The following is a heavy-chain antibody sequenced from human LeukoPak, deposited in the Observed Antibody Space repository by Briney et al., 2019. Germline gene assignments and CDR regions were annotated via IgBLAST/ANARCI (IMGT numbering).Heavy chain of an antibody. D-gene: IGHD2-15*01. V-gene: IGHV4-39*07. CDR1: GGSISSSSYY. Sequence: SETLSLTCTVSGGSISSSSYYWGWIRQPPGKGLEWIVSIYYSWSTYYNPSLKSRVTISVDTSKNQFSLKLSSVTAADTAVYYCARGLCSGGSCYWGIAWFDPWGQGTLVTVSS. CDR2: IYYSWST. J-gene: IGHJ5*02. CDR3: ARGLCSGGSCYWGIAWFDP.